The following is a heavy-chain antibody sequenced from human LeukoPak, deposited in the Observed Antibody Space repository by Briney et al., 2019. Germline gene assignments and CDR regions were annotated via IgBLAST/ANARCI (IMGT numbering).Heavy chain of an antibody. J-gene: IGHJ4*02. CDR2: ISAGGGST. CDR3: AKDSSGSYYGKSDF. V-gene: IGHV3-23*01. CDR1: GFTFSIYA. Sequence: PGGSLRLSCAASGFTFSIYAMSWVRQAPGKGLECVSGISAGGGSTYYADSVKVRITISRDNSKNTMYLQMNSLRGEDTAVYYCAKDSSGSYYGKSDFWGQGTLVAVSS. D-gene: IGHD1-26*01.